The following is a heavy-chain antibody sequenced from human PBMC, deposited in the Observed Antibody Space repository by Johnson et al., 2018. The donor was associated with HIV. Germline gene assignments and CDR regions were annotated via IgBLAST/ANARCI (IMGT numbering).Heavy chain of an antibody. D-gene: IGHD3-16*02. Sequence: QVQLVESGGGVVQPGRSLRLSCAASGFTFSSYALHWVRQAPGKGLAWVAVVSYAGRNKHYADSVKGRFTLSIDNSKNSLYRQMNSLRAEDTAVYYCARDRYRKEGDSFDIWGQGTMVTGSS. CDR2: VSYAGRNK. CDR3: ARDRYRKEGDSFDI. CDR1: GFTFSSYA. V-gene: IGHV3-30-3*01. J-gene: IGHJ3*02.